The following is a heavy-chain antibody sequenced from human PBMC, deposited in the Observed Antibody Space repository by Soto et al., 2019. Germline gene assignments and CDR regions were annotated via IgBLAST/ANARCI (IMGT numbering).Heavy chain of an antibody. V-gene: IGHV1-69*06. CDR2: MIPIFGTA. CDR1: GGTFSSYA. J-gene: IGHJ6*02. D-gene: IGHD6-6*01. Sequence: SVKVSCKASGGTFSSYAISWVRQAPGQGLEWMGGMIPIFGTANYAQKFQGRVTITADKSTSTAYMELSSLRSEDTAVYYCARGRKGIAARPYYYYGMDVWGQGTTVTVSS. CDR3: ARGRKGIAARPYYYYGMDV.